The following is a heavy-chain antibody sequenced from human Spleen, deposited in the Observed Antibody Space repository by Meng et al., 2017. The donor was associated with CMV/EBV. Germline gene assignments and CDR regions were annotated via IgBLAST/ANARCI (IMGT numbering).Heavy chain of an antibody. CDR3: ASSCSGGSCYDDY. CDR1: GRAFHNYA. D-gene: IGHD2-15*01. CDR2: IIPIFGTA. Sequence: KTSGRAFHNYAISWVRQAPGQGLEWMGGIIPIFGTANYAQKFQGRVTITTDESTSTAYMDLSSLRSEDTAVYYCASSCSGGSCYDDYWGQGTLVTVSS. J-gene: IGHJ4*02. V-gene: IGHV1-69*05.